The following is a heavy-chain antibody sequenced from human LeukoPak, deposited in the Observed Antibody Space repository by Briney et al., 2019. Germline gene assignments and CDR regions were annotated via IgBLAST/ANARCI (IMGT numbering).Heavy chain of an antibody. CDR3: ARAPYDSSGYYFDY. J-gene: IGHJ4*02. CDR1: GFTFDDYG. V-gene: IGHV3-20*04. Sequence: GGSLRLSCAVSGFTFDDYGMSWVRQAPGKGLEWVSGINWNGGSTGYADSVKGRFTISRDNAKNSLYLQMNSLRAEDTALYYCARAPYDSSGYYFDYWGQGTLVTVSS. D-gene: IGHD3-22*01. CDR2: INWNGGST.